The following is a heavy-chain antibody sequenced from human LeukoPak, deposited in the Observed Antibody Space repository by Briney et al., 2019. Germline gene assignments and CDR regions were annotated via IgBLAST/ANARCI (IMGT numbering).Heavy chain of an antibody. V-gene: IGHV4-4*02. Sequence: SETLSLTCAVAGGSLSRDNLWSWVRPPPGKGREWGAEIYHSGSTNYNPSLKSRVTISVDKSKNQFSLQLSSVTAADTAVYYCASSQWEPTYYFDYWGQGTLVTVSS. D-gene: IGHD1-26*01. CDR1: GGSLSRDNL. J-gene: IGHJ4*02. CDR3: ASSQWEPTYYFDY. CDR2: IYHSGST.